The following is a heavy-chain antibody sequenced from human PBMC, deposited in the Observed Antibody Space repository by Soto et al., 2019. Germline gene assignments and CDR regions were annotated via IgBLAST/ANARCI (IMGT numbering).Heavy chain of an antibody. J-gene: IGHJ4*02. D-gene: IGHD3-3*01. CDR2: IYHNGNT. V-gene: IGHV4-61*01. CDR1: GGSIRSSHTSTY. Sequence: SETLSLTCSVSGGSIRSSHTSTYWTWIRQPPGKGLEWIAYIYHNGNTAYNPSLKSRITISVDSSKNQFSLKMNSVTAADTAVYYCARDFAYFDSWGQGTLVTVSS. CDR3: ARDFAYFDS.